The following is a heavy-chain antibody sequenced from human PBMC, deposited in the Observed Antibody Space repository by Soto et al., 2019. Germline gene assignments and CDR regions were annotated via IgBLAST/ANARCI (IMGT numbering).Heavy chain of an antibody. V-gene: IGHV4-39*01. J-gene: IGHJ6*02. CDR2: IYYRGST. CDR1: GVSISGSRYY. Sequence: PSETLSLTCTVSGVSISGSRYYRGWIRHPPGRGLEWIGTIYYRGSTYYTPALKSRVTLSVDKSKNQCSLNLNSVTAADTAVYYCARVGIPPSGYGIAYAMDVWGQGTTVTVSS. D-gene: IGHD2-21*01. CDR3: ARVGIPPSGYGIAYAMDV.